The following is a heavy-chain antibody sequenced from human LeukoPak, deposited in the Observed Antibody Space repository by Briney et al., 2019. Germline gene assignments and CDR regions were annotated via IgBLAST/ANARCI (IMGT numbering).Heavy chain of an antibody. CDR3: ARARASGRSGFDY. CDR2: ISSSSSTI. V-gene: IGHV3-48*02. CDR1: GLTVSSYS. Sequence: GGSLRLSCVASGLTVSSYSMNWVRQAPGKGLEWVSYISSSSSTIYYADSVNGRFTISRDNAKNSLDLQMNSLRDEDTAVYYCARARASGRSGFDYWGQGTLVTVSS. J-gene: IGHJ4*02. D-gene: IGHD2-15*01.